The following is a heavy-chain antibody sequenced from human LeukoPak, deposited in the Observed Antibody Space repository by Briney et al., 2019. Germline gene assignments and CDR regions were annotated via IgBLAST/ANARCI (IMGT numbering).Heavy chain of an antibody. D-gene: IGHD2-15*01. V-gene: IGHV4-39*07. CDR2: IYYSGST. CDR3: ARGFECSGGSCYGH. J-gene: IGHJ4*02. Sequence: SETLSLTCTVSGGSISSYYWGWIRQPPGKGLEWIGTIYYSGSTYYNPSLKSRVTISVDTSKNQFSLRLYSVTAADTAVYYCARGFECSGGSCYGHWGQGTLVTVSS. CDR1: GGSISSYY.